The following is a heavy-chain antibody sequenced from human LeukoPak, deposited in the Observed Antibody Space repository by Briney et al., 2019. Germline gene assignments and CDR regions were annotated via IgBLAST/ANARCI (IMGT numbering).Heavy chain of an antibody. J-gene: IGHJ4*02. CDR3: ARVLYYYDSSGYLPSAFDY. CDR1: GYTFTSYG. V-gene: IGHV1-18*01. Sequence: ASVKVSCKASGYTFTSYGISWVRQAPGQGLEWMGWISVYNGNTNYAQTLQDRVTMTTDTSTSTAYMELRSLRSDDTAVYCARVLYYYDSSGYLPSAFDYWGQGTLVTVSS. CDR2: ISVYNGNT. D-gene: IGHD3-22*01.